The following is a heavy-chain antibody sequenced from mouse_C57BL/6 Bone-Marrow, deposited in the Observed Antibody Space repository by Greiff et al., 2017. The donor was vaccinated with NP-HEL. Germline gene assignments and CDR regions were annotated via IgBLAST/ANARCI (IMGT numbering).Heavy chain of an antibody. CDR3: AKDYGSFYYAMDY. Sequence: QVQLQQSGAELAKPGASVKLSCTASGYTFTSYWMHWVKQRPGQGLEWIGYINPSSGYTKYNQKFKDKATLTADKSSSTAYMQLSSLTYEDSAVYYCAKDYGSFYYAMDYWGQGTSVTVSS. CDR2: INPSSGYT. V-gene: IGHV1-7*01. J-gene: IGHJ4*01. CDR1: GYTFTSYW. D-gene: IGHD1-1*01.